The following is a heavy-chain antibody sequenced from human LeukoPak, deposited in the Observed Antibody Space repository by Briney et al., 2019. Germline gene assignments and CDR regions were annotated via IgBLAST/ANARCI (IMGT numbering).Heavy chain of an antibody. CDR3: AKERGAFSSYDY. Sequence: PGGSLRLSCAASGFTFSSYGMHWVRQGPGRGLEWVAVISPDGNGKFYADSVKGRFTISRDNPMNTLFLQMNSLRGDDTAVYYCAKERGAFSSYDYWGQGTLVTVSS. CDR1: GFTFSSYG. V-gene: IGHV3-30*18. J-gene: IGHJ4*02. D-gene: IGHD3-10*01. CDR2: ISPDGNGK.